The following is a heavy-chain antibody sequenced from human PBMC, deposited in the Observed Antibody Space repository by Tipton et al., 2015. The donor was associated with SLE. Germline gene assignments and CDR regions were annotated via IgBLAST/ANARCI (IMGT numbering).Heavy chain of an antibody. CDR3: ARDGWELFHAFDI. CDR2: IYTSGST. V-gene: IGHV4-61*02. CDR1: GGSISSGSYY. J-gene: IGHJ3*02. D-gene: IGHD1-26*01. Sequence: TLSLTCTVSGGSISSGSYYWSWIRQPAGKGLEWIGRIYTSGSTNYNPSLKSRVTISVDTSKNQFSLKLSSVTAADTAVYYCARDGWELFHAFDIWGQGTMVTVSS.